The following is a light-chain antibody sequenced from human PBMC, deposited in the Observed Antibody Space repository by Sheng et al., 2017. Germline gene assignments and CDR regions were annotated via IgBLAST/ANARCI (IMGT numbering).Light chain of an antibody. CDR1: SSNIGAGYG. J-gene: IGLJ3*02. V-gene: IGLV1-40*01. Sequence: VLTQPPSVSGAPGQRVTISCTGSSSNIGAGYGVHWYQHLPGTAPKFLIYSDNNRPSGVPDRFSGSKSGTSATLGITGLQTGDEADYYCGTWDSSLSAWVFGGGTKLTVL. CDR3: GTWDSSLSAWV. CDR2: SDN.